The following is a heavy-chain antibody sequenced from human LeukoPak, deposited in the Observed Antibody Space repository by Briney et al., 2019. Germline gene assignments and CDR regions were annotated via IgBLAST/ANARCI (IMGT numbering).Heavy chain of an antibody. V-gene: IGHV4-39*01. CDR3: VRQSRIFGVIRPGYMDV. CDR2: VFYSGST. J-gene: IGHJ6*03. D-gene: IGHD3-3*01. CDR1: GGSINTNTFF. Sequence: SETLSLTCGVSGGSINTNTFFWGWIRQPPGKGLEGIGNVFYSGSTLHNPSLKSRVTMSIDTSKSQFSLSLSSVTAADTAMYWCVRQSRIFGVIRPGYMDVWGKAIMVSVSS.